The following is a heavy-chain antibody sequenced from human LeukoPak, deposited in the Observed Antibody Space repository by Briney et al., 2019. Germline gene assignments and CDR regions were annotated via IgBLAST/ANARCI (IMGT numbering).Heavy chain of an antibody. V-gene: IGHV1-46*01. D-gene: IGHD6-25*01. J-gene: IGHJ5*02. CDR2: INPSGGST. CDR1: GYTFTSYY. CDR3: ARVEGNSRGYRGFDP. Sequence: ASVKVSCKASGYTFTSYYMYWVRQAPGRGLEWMGIINPSGGSTSYAQKFQGRVTMTRDTSTSTVYMELSSLRSEDTAVYYCARVEGNSRGYRGFDPWGQGTLVTVSS.